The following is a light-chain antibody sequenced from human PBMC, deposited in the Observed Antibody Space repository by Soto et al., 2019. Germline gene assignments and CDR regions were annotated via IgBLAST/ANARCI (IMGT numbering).Light chain of an antibody. V-gene: IGKV3-11*01. Sequence: EIVLTQSPATLSLSPGERATLSCRASQSVGSYLGWYQHKPCQAPRLLIYDAANRAPGIPARFSGSGSGTDFTLPISSLELEDFAVYYCQQRSNWPRGTFGQGTKLEIK. J-gene: IGKJ2*01. CDR2: DAA. CDR3: QQRSNWPRGT. CDR1: QSVGSY.